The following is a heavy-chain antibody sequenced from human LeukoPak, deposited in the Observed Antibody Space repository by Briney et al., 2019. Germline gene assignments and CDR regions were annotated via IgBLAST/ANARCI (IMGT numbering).Heavy chain of an antibody. CDR2: IILNNGAT. V-gene: IGHV1-2*06. D-gene: IGHD1-14*01. CDR1: GFTFTHYY. CDR3: ATDGGNHNFDY. Sequence: ASVKVSCKASGFTFTHYYLHWVRQAPGQGLEWMGRIILNNGATNYAQKFQGRVTLTRDTSISTAYMELSRQTSDDTAVYYCATDGGNHNFDYWGQGTLVTVSS. J-gene: IGHJ4*02.